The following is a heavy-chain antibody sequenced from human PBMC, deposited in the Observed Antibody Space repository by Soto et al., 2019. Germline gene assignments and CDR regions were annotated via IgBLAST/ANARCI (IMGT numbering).Heavy chain of an antibody. Sequence: QVQLVQSGAEVKKPGASVKVSCKASGYTFTSYDINWVRQATGQGLEWMGWMNPNSGNTGYAQKFQGRVTMTRNTSISTAYMELSSMRSEDTAVYYCARVPQAYGGNSFDYWGQGTLVTVSS. V-gene: IGHV1-8*01. J-gene: IGHJ4*02. CDR3: ARVPQAYGGNSFDY. CDR1: GYTFTSYD. CDR2: MNPNSGNT. D-gene: IGHD2-15*01.